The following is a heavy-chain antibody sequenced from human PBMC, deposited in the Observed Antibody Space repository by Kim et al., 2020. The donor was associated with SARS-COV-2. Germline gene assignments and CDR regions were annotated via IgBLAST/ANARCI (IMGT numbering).Heavy chain of an antibody. D-gene: IGHD6-13*01. CDR1: FTFSMYW. CDR2: INTYGSST. V-gene: IGHV3-74*01. CDR3: VRVNPEYSSSWPFDN. Sequence: FTFSMYWMHWVRQAPGKGLVWVSRINTYGSSTDYADSVKGRFTISRDNAKNTLYLQMNSLRAEDTAFYYCVRVNPEYSSSWPFDNWGQGTLAT. J-gene: IGHJ4*02.